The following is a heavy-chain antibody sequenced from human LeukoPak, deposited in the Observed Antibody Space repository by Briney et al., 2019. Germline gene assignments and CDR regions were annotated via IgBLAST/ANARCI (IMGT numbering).Heavy chain of an antibody. Sequence: WGTLSLTCAASGFTFTNFDMNWVRQSPGKGLEWVSTISTGGTNTYYADSVKGRFTISRDDSKNTLYLQMINLRAEDTALYYCAKPRAGSSFDYWGLGTLVTVSS. V-gene: IGHV3-23*01. J-gene: IGHJ4*02. CDR2: ISTGGTNT. CDR1: GFTFTNFD. CDR3: AKPRAGSSFDY. D-gene: IGHD6-13*01.